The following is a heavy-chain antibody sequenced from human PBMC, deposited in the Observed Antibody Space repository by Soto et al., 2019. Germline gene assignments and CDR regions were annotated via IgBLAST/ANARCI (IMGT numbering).Heavy chain of an antibody. Sequence: ASETLSLTCAVSGGPISSGGYSWSWIRQPPGKGLEWIGYIYHSGSTYYNPSLKSRVTISVDRSKNQFSLKLSSVTAADTAVYYCARVRVGVPDYWGQGTLVTVSS. J-gene: IGHJ4*02. V-gene: IGHV4-30-2*01. CDR1: GGPISSGGYS. CDR3: ARVRVGVPDY. D-gene: IGHD1-26*01. CDR2: IYHSGST.